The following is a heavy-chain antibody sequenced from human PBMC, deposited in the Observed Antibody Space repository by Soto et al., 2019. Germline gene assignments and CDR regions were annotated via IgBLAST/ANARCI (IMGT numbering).Heavy chain of an antibody. Sequence: SETLSLTCTVSVDSISSYYWRWIRQPPGKGLEWIWFIYYSGSTNYNPSLKSRVTISVDASKNQFSLKLSSVTAADTAVYYCARGRTTVVTFFDYWGQGTLVTVSS. CDR1: VDSISSYY. CDR2: IYYSGST. V-gene: IGHV4-59*01. D-gene: IGHD4-17*01. J-gene: IGHJ4*02. CDR3: ARGRTTVVTFFDY.